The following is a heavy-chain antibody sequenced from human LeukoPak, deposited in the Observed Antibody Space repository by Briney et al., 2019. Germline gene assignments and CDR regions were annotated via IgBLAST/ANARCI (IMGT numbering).Heavy chain of an antibody. CDR3: ASPIAAAGTNYYYYYGMDV. V-gene: IGHV1-3*01. D-gene: IGHD6-13*01. J-gene: IGHJ6*02. CDR1: GGTFSSYA. Sequence: GASVKVSCKASGGTFSSYAISWVRQAPGQRLEWMGWINAGNGNTKYSQKFQGRVTITRDTSASTAYMELSSLRSEDTAVYYCASPIAAAGTNYYYYYGMDVWGQGTTVTVSS. CDR2: INAGNGNT.